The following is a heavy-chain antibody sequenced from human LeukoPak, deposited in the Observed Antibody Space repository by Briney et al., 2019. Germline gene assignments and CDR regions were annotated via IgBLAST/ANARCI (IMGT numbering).Heavy chain of an antibody. J-gene: IGHJ5*02. CDR1: GGSFSVSDYY. CDR3: ARAYHSSWYLNWFDP. CDR2: ISHSGST. D-gene: IGHD6-13*01. V-gene: IGHV4-34*01. Sequence: PSETLSLTCAVYGGSFSVSDYYWSWIRQPPGKGLEWIGEISHSGSTNYNPSLKSRVTISVDTSKNEFSLKLSSVTAADTAVYYCARAYHSSWYLNWFDPWGQGTLVTVSS.